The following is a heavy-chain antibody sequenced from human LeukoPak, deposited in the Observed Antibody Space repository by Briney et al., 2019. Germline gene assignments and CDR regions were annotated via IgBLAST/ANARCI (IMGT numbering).Heavy chain of an antibody. J-gene: IGHJ4*02. D-gene: IGHD6-19*01. CDR2: FDPEDGET. CDR3: ATAAVAGTLYYFDY. V-gene: IGHV1-24*01. Sequence: GASVKVSCKVSGYTLTELSMHWVRQAPGKGLEWMGGFDPEDGETIYAQKFQGRVTMTEDTSTDTAYMELSSLRSEATAVYYCATAAVAGTLYYFDYWGQGTLVTVSS. CDR1: GYTLTELS.